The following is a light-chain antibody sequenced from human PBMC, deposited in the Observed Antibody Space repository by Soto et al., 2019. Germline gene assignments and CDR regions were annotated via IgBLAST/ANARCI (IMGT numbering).Light chain of an antibody. J-gene: IGLJ2*01. Sequence: SYELTQPPSVSVYPGQTASITCSGDKLGEKYACWYQQKPGQSHVLVIYQDRKRPSGIPERFSGSNSGNTATLTISGTQAMDEADYFCQAWDSNTVVFGGGTKLTVL. CDR1: KLGEKY. CDR3: QAWDSNTVV. CDR2: QDR. V-gene: IGLV3-1*01.